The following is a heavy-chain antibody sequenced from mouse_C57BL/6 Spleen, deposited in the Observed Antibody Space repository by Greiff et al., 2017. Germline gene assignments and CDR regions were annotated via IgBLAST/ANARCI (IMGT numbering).Heavy chain of an antibody. J-gene: IGHJ4*01. CDR3: ARGLRRDAMDY. CDR2: ISSGSSTI. V-gene: IGHV5-17*01. Sequence: EVQVVESGGGLVKPGGSLKLSCAASGFTFSDYGMHWVRQAPEKGLEWVAYISSGSSTIYYADTVKGRFTISRDNAKNTLFLQMTSLGSADTAMYYCARGLRRDAMDYWGQGTSVTVSS. D-gene: IGHD2-4*01. CDR1: GFTFSDYG.